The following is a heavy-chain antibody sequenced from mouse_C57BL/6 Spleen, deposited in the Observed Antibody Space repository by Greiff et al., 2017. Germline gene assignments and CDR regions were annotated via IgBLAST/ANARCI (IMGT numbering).Heavy chain of an antibody. D-gene: IGHD1-2*01. CDR2: INPNNGGT. CDR1: GYTFTDYY. J-gene: IGHJ1*03. Sequence: EVQLQQSGPELVKPGASVKISCKASGYTFTDYYMNWVKQSHGKSLEWIGDINPNNGGTSYNQKFKGKATLTVDKSSSTAYMELRSLTSEDSAVYYCARTAGYYRYFDVWGTGTTVTVSS. V-gene: IGHV1-26*01. CDR3: ARTAGYYRYFDV.